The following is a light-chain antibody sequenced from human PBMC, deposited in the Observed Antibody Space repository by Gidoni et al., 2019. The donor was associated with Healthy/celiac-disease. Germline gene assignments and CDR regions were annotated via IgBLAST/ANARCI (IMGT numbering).Light chain of an antibody. CDR2: EVT. CDR1: SSDIGYYNY. V-gene: IGLV2-8*01. Sequence: QSALTQPPSASGSPGQSVTISCTGTSSDIGYYNYVSWYQQHPGKAPKLMIYEVTKRPSGVPDRFSGSKSANTSSLTVSGLQAEDEGDYYCTSYAGMNILVFGGGPKLTVL. J-gene: IGLJ2*01. CDR3: TSYAGMNILV.